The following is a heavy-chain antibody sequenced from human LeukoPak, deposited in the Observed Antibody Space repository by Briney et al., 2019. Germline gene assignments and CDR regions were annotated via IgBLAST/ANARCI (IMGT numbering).Heavy chain of an antibody. J-gene: IGHJ4*02. CDR1: GGTFSSSA. V-gene: IGHV1-69*13. CDR3: ASEDIPMGGQDTF. Sequence: SVKVSCKASGGTFSSSAISWVRQAPGQGLEWVGGIIPIYGAGSYAQKFQGRVAISADESTSTAYMELSSLRSEDTAVYYCASEDIPMGGQDTFWGQGTLVTVSS. CDR2: IIPIYGAG. D-gene: IGHD2-8*01.